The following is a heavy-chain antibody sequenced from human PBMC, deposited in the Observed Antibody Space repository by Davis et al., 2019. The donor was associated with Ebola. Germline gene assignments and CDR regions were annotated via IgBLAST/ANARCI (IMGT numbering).Heavy chain of an antibody. V-gene: IGHV4-39*07. CDR1: GDTISSSDHY. CDR3: AREGYRGWGFDY. CDR2: FYYNLAT. Sequence: PSETLSLTCTVSGDTISSSDHYWGWIRPPPGKGLEWVGHFYYNLATHYSPSLKSRVTISVDTSKNQFSLRLNSVTAADTAIYYCAREGYRGWGFDYWGQGTLVPVSS. J-gene: IGHJ4*02. D-gene: IGHD3-16*02.